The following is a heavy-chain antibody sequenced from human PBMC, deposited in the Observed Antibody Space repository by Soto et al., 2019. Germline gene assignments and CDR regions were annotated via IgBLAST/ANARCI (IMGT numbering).Heavy chain of an antibody. Sequence: EVHLLEFGGGLVQPGGSLRLSCAASGFTFSNHAMNWVRQAPGKGLEWVSGITGSGGTTLYADSVKGRFTISRDNTRNTVYLQMNNVRTDDNGVYYCAKESASTSKVSFDYGGQGARVTVSS. J-gene: IGHJ4*02. CDR3: AKESASTSKVSFDY. CDR2: ITGSGGTT. V-gene: IGHV3-23*01. CDR1: GFTFSNHA. D-gene: IGHD2-2*01.